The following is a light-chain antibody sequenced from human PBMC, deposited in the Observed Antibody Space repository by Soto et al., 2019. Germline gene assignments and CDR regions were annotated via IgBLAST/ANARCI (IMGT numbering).Light chain of an antibody. Sequence: IVMTQSPVTLSVSPGERVALSCRASQSVSDNLAWYQQKPGQAPRLLIYAASTRATGIPARFSGSGSGTEFTLTISSLQSEDFAVYYCQQYTEWPLTFGGGTKVDIK. CDR1: QSVSDN. CDR2: AAS. CDR3: QQYTEWPLT. J-gene: IGKJ4*01. V-gene: IGKV3-15*01.